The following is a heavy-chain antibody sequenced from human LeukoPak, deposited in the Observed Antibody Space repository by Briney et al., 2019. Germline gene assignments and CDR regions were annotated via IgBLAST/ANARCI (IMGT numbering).Heavy chain of an antibody. CDR1: GGSISSSSYY. J-gene: IGHJ4*02. Sequence: ASETLSLTCTVSGGSISSSSYYWGWIRQPPGKGLEWIGSIYYSGSTYYNPSLKSRVTISVDTSKNQSSLKLSSVTAADTAVYYCARDPGSYSGYDNPGYWGQGTLVTVSS. V-gene: IGHV4-39*01. CDR2: IYYSGST. D-gene: IGHD5-12*01. CDR3: ARDPGSYSGYDNPGY.